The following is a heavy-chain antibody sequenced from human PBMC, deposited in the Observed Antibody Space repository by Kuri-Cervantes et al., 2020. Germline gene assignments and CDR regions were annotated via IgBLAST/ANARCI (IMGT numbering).Heavy chain of an antibody. V-gene: IGHV4-61*08. CDR2: IYYSGST. J-gene: IGHJ4*02. CDR3: ARGMSRWLPYYFDY. Sequence: SETLTLTCAVSGGSISSSGYYWSWIRQPPGRGLEWIGYIYYSGSTNYNPSLKSRVTISVDTSKNQFSLKLSSVTAADTAVYYCARGMSRWLPYYFDYWGQGALVTVSS. CDR1: GGSISSSGYY. D-gene: IGHD5-24*01.